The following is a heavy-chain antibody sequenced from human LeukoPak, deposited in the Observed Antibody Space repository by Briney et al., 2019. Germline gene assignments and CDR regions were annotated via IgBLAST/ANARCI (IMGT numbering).Heavy chain of an antibody. Sequence: GGSLRLSCAASGFTFSSYAMSWVRQAPGKGLEWVSAISGSFIGTYYADSVKGRFTISRDTSKNTLYLQMNSLRAEDTAVYYCAKWSGIEVILYRGGDYYYYYMDVWGKGTTVTVSS. CDR2: ISGSFIGT. CDR1: GFTFSSYA. D-gene: IGHD3-22*01. V-gene: IGHV3-23*01. J-gene: IGHJ6*03. CDR3: AKWSGIEVILYRGGDYYYYYMDV.